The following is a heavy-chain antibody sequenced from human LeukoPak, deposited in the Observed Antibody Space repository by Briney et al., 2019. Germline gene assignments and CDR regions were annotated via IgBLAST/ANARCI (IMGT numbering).Heavy chain of an antibody. CDR3: GRAFPPLRTSSAGDL. J-gene: IGHJ4*02. D-gene: IGHD3-16*01. V-gene: IGHV3-21*06. CDR1: GFTFSDYD. Sequence: GGSLRLSCSASGFTFSDYDMNWIRQAPGKGLEWISAISGRSSHSYYGDSVKGRFSISRDNAKNLLYLQMNGLGAEDTAVYYCGRAFPPLRTSSAGDLWGQGTLVTVSS. CDR2: ISGRSSHS.